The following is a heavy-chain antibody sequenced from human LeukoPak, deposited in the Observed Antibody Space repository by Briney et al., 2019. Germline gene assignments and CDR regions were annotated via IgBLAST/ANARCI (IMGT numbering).Heavy chain of an antibody. V-gene: IGHV1-2*02. CDR2: INPNTGGT. D-gene: IGHD3-22*01. CDR3: ARAPMIVVIFPPRLDF. Sequence: ASVKVSCKTSGYTFTGYYMHWVRQAPGQGLGWMGWINPNTGGTNYAQKFQGRVTMTSDTSISTAYMELSSLKSDDTAMYYCARAPMIVVIFPPRLDFWGQGTLVTVSS. J-gene: IGHJ4*02. CDR1: GYTFTGYY.